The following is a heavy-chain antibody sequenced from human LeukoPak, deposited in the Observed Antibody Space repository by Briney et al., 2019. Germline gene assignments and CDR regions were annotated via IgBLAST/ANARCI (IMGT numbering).Heavy chain of an antibody. CDR2: MNPNSGNT. CDR1: GYTFTSYG. V-gene: IGHV1-8*03. J-gene: IGHJ6*03. D-gene: IGHD1-14*01. CDR3: AREPLGTYYYYMDV. Sequence: ASVKVSCKASGYTFTSYGINWVRQATGQGLEWMGWMNPNSGNTNYAQKFQGRITITRNTSISTAYMELSSLRSEDTAVYYCAREPLGTYYYYMDVWGKGTTVTVSS.